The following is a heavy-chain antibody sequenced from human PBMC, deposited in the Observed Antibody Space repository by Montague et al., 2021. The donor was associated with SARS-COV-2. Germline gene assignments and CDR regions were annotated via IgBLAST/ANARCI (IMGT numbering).Heavy chain of an antibody. J-gene: IGHJ5*02. Sequence: SETLSLTCAVYGASFTGYHWTWIRQSPGRGLEWIGEVIHNGKATYNPSLQSRLTMSVDTYKNQFSLRLNSVTAADTAVYFCATGSHIYVKRGLRTGWFDPWGQGTLVTVSS. V-gene: IGHV4-34*01. CDR2: VIHNGKA. CDR1: GASFTGYH. CDR3: ATGSHIYVKRGLRTGWFDP. D-gene: IGHD7-27*01.